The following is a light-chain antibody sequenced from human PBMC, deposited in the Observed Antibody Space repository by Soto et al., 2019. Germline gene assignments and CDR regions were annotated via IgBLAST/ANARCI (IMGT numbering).Light chain of an antibody. CDR2: DTS. CDR3: QQYNHWRSIS. CDR1: QSVSRK. Sequence: EILMTQSPATVSVSPGERATLSCRASQSVSRKLAWYQHKPGQATRLLIYDTSTRAADIPARFSGSGSGTDFTLTISSLQSEDFAFYYCQQYNHWRSISFGQGTRLEIK. J-gene: IGKJ5*01. V-gene: IGKV3-15*01.